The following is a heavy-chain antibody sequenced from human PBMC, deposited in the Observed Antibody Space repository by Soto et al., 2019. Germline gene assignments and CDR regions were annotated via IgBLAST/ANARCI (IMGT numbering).Heavy chain of an antibody. CDR2: LSSPSNTI. J-gene: IGHJ5*01. CDR1: GFNFRDFA. D-gene: IGHD3-9*01. Sequence: GGSLRLSCTASGFNFRDFAMNWVRQVPGKGLEWISFLSSPSNTIYYADSVRGRFTISRDNGKNELYLQMNNLKDEDSGVYYCARSRGFDRNWLDSWGQGTLVTVSS. V-gene: IGHV3-48*02. CDR3: ARSRGFDRNWLDS.